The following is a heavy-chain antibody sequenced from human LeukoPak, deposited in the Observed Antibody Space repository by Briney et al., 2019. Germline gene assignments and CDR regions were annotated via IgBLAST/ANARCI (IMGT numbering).Heavy chain of an antibody. CDR3: ARDQYDTWSRRGNFDS. V-gene: IGHV3-7*03. D-gene: IGHD3-3*01. Sequence: GGSLRLSCVASGFTFGKYWMSWVRQAPGKGLEWVANIKLDGSEKNYVDSVKGRFTISRDNTKNSLYLQMNSLRAKDTAVFYCARDQYDTWSRRGNFDSWGQGTLVIVSS. CDR2: IKLDGSEK. J-gene: IGHJ4*02. CDR1: GFTFGKYW.